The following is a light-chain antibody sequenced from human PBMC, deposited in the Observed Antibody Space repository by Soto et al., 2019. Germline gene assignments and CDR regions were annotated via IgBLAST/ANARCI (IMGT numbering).Light chain of an antibody. CDR3: QQYDTWPS. V-gene: IGKV3-11*01. CDR2: DAS. CDR1: QSVSSY. J-gene: IGKJ5*01. Sequence: EIVLTQSPATLSLSPGERATLSCRASQSVSSYLAWYQQKPGQAPRLLIYDASNRATGIPARFSGSGSGTDFTLTISSLQSEDFAIYYCQQYDTWPSFGQGTRLEIK.